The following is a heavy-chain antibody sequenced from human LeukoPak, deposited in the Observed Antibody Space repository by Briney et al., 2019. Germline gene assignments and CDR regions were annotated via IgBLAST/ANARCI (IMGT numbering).Heavy chain of an antibody. CDR2: INHSGST. CDR3: ARGAPGYCSSTSCPRYFDL. CDR1: GGSISGYY. J-gene: IGHJ2*01. D-gene: IGHD2-2*01. Sequence: SETLSLTCTVSGGSISGYYWSWIRQPPGKGLEWIGEINHSGSTNYNPSLKSRVTISVDTSKNQFSLKLSSVTAADTAVYYCARGAPGYCSSTSCPRYFDLWGRGTLVTVSS. V-gene: IGHV4-34*01.